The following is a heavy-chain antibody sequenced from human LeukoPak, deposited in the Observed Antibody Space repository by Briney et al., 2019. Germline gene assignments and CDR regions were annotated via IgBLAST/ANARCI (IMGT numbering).Heavy chain of an antibody. Sequence: PGGSLRLFCAASGFTFSSYAMSWVRQAPGKGLEWVSAISGSGGSTYYADSVKGRFTISRDNSKNTLYLQMNSLRAEDTAVYYCAKARGYCSGGSCYSGFHDAFHIWGQGTMVTVSS. J-gene: IGHJ3*02. CDR1: GFTFSSYA. V-gene: IGHV3-23*01. D-gene: IGHD2-15*01. CDR2: ISGSGGST. CDR3: AKARGYCSGGSCYSGFHDAFHI.